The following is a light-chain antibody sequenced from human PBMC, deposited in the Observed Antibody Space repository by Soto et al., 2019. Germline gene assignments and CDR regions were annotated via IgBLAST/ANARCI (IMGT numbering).Light chain of an antibody. CDR2: DAS. V-gene: IGKV1-5*01. CDR1: QSISSW. J-gene: IGKJ3*01. Sequence: DIQMTQSPSTLSASVGDRVTITCRASQSISSWLAWYQQKPGKAPKLLIYDASTLESGVPSRFSGSGSGTEFTLTISSLQPDDFATYYCQHYNGYFGTGTKVDIK. CDR3: QHYNGY.